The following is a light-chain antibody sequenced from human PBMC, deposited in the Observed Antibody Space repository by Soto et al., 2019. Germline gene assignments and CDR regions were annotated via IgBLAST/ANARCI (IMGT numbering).Light chain of an antibody. CDR1: QSINRW. J-gene: IGKJ2*01. Sequence: DIQMTQSPSTLSGSVGDRVTITCRASQSINRWLAWYQQKPGKAPKLLIYKASTLESGVPSRFSGGGLGTEFSLNVTSLQPDDFATYYCQQYSTYQYIFGQGTKVDIK. CDR2: KAS. V-gene: IGKV1-5*03. CDR3: QQYSTYQYI.